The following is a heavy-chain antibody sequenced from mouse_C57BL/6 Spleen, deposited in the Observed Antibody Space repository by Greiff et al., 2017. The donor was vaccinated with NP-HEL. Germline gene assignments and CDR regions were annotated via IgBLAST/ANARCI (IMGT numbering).Heavy chain of an antibody. Sequence: QVQLKQPGAELVKPGASVKLSCKASGYTFTSYWMHWVKQRPGQGLEWIGMIHPNSGSTNYNEKFKSKATLTVDKSSSTAYMQLSSLTSEDSAVYYCARKRTGTGYFDYWGQGTTLTVSS. CDR3: ARKRTGTGYFDY. D-gene: IGHD4-1*01. CDR2: IHPNSGST. CDR1: GYTFTSYW. J-gene: IGHJ2*01. V-gene: IGHV1-64*01.